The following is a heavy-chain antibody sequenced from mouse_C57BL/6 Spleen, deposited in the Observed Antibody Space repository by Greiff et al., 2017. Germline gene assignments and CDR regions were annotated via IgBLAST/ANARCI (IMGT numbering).Heavy chain of an antibody. CDR2: IYPGDGDT. D-gene: IGHD1-1*01. CDR1: GYAFSSYW. V-gene: IGHV1-82*01. J-gene: IGHJ4*01. Sequence: QVQLQQSGPELVKPGASVKMSCKASGYAFSSYWMNWVKQRPGKGLEWIGRIYPGDGDTKYNGKFKGKATLTADKSSSTAYMQLSSLTSEDSAVYFYARSPHYGSPHYYALDYWGQGTSVTVSS. CDR3: ARSPHYGSPHYYALDY.